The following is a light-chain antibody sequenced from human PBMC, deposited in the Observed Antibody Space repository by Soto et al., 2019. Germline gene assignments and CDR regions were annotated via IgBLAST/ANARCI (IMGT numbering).Light chain of an antibody. CDR1: SSDVGNYNL. J-gene: IGLJ2*01. V-gene: IGLV2-23*01. CDR2: EDN. Sequence: QSALTQPASVSGSPGQSITISCTGTSSDVGNYNLVSWYQQHPGKAPKFIIYEDNKRPSGVSSRFSGSKSGNTASLTISGLQAEDEADYYCCSYAGKTTLVFGGGTKLTVL. CDR3: CSYAGKTTLV.